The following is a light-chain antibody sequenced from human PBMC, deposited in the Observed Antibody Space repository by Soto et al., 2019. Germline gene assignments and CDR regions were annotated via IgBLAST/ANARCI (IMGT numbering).Light chain of an antibody. V-gene: IGKV1-5*03. J-gene: IGKJ1*01. Sequence: DIQMTQSPSTLSASVGDRVTITCRASQSISSWLAWYQQKPGKAPKLLIYKASSLESGVPSRFSGSGSGTEFTLNISSLQPDDFATYYCQQYNSYSPWTFGQGTKVEI. CDR1: QSISSW. CDR3: QQYNSYSPWT. CDR2: KAS.